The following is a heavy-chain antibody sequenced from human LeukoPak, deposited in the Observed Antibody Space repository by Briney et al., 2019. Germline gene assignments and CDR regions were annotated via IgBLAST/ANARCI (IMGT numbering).Heavy chain of an antibody. J-gene: IGHJ3*02. V-gene: IGHV4-30-4*08. CDR2: IYYSGST. D-gene: IGHD2-21*01. CDR1: GGSISSGDYY. Sequence: QASETLSLTCTVSGGSISSGDYYWSWIRQPPGKGLEWIGYIYYSGSTYYNPSLKSRVTISVDTSKNQFSLKLSSVTAADTAVYYCARHSSGAFDIWGQGTMVTVSS. CDR3: ARHSSGAFDI.